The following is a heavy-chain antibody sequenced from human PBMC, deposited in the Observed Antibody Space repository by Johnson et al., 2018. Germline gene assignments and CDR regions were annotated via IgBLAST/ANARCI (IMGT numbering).Heavy chain of an antibody. CDR1: GFTFDDYA. Sequence: VQLVESGGGLVQPGRSLRLSCAASGFTFDDYAMHWVRQAPGKGLEWVSGISWNSGSIGYADSVKGRFTISRDNAKNSLYLQMNRLRAEDTAVYYCARSATYDSSGYYPYYYYYDMDVWGKGTTVTVSS. V-gene: IGHV3-9*01. J-gene: IGHJ6*03. CDR3: ARSATYDSSGYYPYYYYYDMDV. D-gene: IGHD3-22*01. CDR2: ISWNSGSI.